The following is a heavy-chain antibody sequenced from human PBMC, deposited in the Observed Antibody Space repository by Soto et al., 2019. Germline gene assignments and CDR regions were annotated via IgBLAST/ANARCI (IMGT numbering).Heavy chain of an antibody. Sequence: SETLSLTCGFYGGSFSGCIWSWIRQSPGEGGAGIGGIKQSGGTNYIPSVEGRVPMSMNTSRNHFSLKLGSVTAANTAIYYFARGGYYEAIHTNRGNCFDLWGQGSLVTVSS. CDR2: IKQSGGT. D-gene: IGHD3-16*01. J-gene: IGHJ5*02. CDR3: ARGGYYEAIHTNRGNCFDL. CDR1: GGSFSGCI. V-gene: IGHV4-34*01.